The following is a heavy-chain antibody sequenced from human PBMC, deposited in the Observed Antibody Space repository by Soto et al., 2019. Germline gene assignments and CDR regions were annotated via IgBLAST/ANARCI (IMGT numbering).Heavy chain of an antibody. J-gene: IGHJ4*02. CDR1: GGSISSYY. Sequence: SETLSLTCTVSGGSISSYYWSLSRQPPVKGLEWIGYIYYSGSTNYNPSLKSRVTISVDTSKNQFSLKMSSVTAADTAVYYCARLATRYYFDYWGQGTLVTVS. CDR2: IYYSGST. V-gene: IGHV4-59*01. CDR3: ARLATRYYFDY. D-gene: IGHD1-1*01.